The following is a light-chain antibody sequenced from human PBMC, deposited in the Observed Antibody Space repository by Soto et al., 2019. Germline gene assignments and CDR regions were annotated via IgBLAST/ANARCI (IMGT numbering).Light chain of an antibody. CDR1: ETVATN. J-gene: IGKJ1*01. Sequence: EVVMTQSPATLSVSPGERATLSCRASETVATNLAWYQQKPGQAPRLLISGASTRATGIPARFSGSGSGTDFTLTISRLEPEDFATYYCQHYNSYSEAFGQGTKVDIK. V-gene: IGKV3D-15*01. CDR2: GAS. CDR3: QHYNSYSEA.